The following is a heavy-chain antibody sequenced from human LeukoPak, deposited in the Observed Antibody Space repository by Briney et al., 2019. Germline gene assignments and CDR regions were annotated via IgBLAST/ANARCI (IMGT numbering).Heavy chain of an antibody. CDR1: GYSFTSYW. V-gene: IGHV5-51*01. Sequence: GESLKISCKGSGYSFTSYWIGWVRQMPGKGLEWMGIIYPGDSDTRYSPSFQGQVTISADKSISTAYLQWSSLKASDTAVYYCARHPSPGIAAAGPNPFDPWGQGTLVTVSS. CDR2: IYPGDSDT. J-gene: IGHJ5*02. CDR3: ARHPSPGIAAAGPNPFDP. D-gene: IGHD6-13*01.